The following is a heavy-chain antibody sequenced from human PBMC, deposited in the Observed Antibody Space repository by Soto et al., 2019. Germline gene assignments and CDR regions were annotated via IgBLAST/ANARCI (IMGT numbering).Heavy chain of an antibody. CDR1: GGSISSYY. CDR2: ISYSGST. V-gene: IGHV4-59*01. D-gene: IGHD3-10*01. Sequence: SETLSLTCTVSGGSISSYYWSWIRQPPGKGLEWIGYISYSGSTNYNPSLWSRVTMSVDTSKNQFSLKLSSVTAADTAVYYCAKGARDAIPLWSNWFDPWGQGTLVTVSS. J-gene: IGHJ5*02. CDR3: AKGARDAIPLWSNWFDP.